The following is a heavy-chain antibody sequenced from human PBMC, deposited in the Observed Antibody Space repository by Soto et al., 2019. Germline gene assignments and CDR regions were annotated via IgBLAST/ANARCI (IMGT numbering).Heavy chain of an antibody. CDR2: IDGSGNVK. Sequence: GGSLRLSCAASGFTPSDYAMIWVRQAPVKGLEWVSVIDGSGNVKIYADSVEGRFIISRDSSKNMLYLQMNSLRAEDTAVYYCARAGRNYYYGMDVWGQGTTGTVS. CDR1: GFTPSDYA. V-gene: IGHV3-23*01. J-gene: IGHJ6*02. CDR3: ARAGRNYYYGMDV.